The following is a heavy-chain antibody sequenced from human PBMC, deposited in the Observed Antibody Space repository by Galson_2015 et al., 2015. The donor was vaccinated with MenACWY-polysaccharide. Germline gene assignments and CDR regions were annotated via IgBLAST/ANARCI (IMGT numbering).Heavy chain of an antibody. V-gene: IGHV3-23*01. Sequence: SLRLSCAASGFTFSRYVMTWVRQAPGKGLEWVSAISESGDSTFYADSVKGRFTISRDKSENTLYLQMNSLRPEDTAVYFCTKDLDWNDGHWGQGTLVTVSS. CDR3: TKDLDWNDGH. CDR1: GFTFSRYV. CDR2: ISESGDST. D-gene: IGHD1-1*01. J-gene: IGHJ4*02.